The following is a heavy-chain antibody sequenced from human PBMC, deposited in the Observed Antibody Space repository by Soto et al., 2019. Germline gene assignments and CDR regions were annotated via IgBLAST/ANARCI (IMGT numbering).Heavy chain of an antibody. CDR1: GFTFRSYV. CDR2: ISGSGASI. V-gene: IGHV3-23*01. CDR3: AKDGLGSCTGGTCYGSDY. J-gene: IGHJ4*02. Sequence: EVQLLESGGNLVQPGGSLRLSCAASGFTFRSYVMSWVRQAPGKGLEWVSTISGSGASIYDADSVKGGFTISRDNSKNTVYLQMNSLRAEDTAVNYCAKDGLGSCTGGTCYGSDYWGQGTLVTVSS. D-gene: IGHD2-15*01.